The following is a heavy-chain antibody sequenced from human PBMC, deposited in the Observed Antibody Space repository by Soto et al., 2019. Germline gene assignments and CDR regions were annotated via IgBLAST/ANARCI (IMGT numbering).Heavy chain of an antibody. Sequence: GGSLRLSCAASGFTFSSYGMHWVRQAPGKGLEWVAVIWYDGSNKYYADSVKGRFTISRDNSKNTLYLQMNSLRAEDTAVYYCASTLIAAAGTKNPLFDYWGQGTLVTVSS. V-gene: IGHV3-33*01. CDR1: GFTFSSYG. J-gene: IGHJ4*02. CDR3: ASTLIAAAGTKNPLFDY. D-gene: IGHD6-13*01. CDR2: IWYDGSNK.